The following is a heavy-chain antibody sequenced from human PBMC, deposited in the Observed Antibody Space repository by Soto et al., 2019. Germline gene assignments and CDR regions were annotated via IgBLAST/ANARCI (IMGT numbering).Heavy chain of an antibody. V-gene: IGHV5-10-1*01. CDR3: ARHASWDFDY. CDR1: GYSFTSYW. Sequence: GESLKISCKGSGYSFTSYWISWVRQMPGEGLEWMGRIDPSDSYTNYSPSFQGHVTISADKSISTAYLQWSSLKASDTAMYYCARHASWDFDYWGQGTLVTVSS. J-gene: IGHJ4*02. D-gene: IGHD1-26*01. CDR2: IDPSDSYT.